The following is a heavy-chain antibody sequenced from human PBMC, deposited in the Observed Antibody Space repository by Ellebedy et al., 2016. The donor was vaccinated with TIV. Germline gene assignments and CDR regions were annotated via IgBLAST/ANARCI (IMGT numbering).Heavy chain of an antibody. V-gene: IGHV4-39*07. D-gene: IGHD2-2*02. CDR3: ARNNYTSWT. Sequence: SETLSLTSTVAGGSITNNDYYWGRIRQHPGKGLEWIGSIHYSGSTYYSPSLERRATISLDSSKTQFSLKLSSVTAVDTAVYFCARNNYTSWTWGQGTLVSVSS. CDR2: IHYSGST. J-gene: IGHJ5*02. CDR1: GGSITNNDYY.